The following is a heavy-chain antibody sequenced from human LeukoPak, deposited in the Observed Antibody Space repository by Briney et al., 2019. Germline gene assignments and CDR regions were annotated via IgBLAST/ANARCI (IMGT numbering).Heavy chain of an antibody. CDR3: ARDPWGYRSGGSCYS. V-gene: IGHV1-69*05. D-gene: IGHD2-15*01. CDR1: GGTFSSYA. J-gene: IGHJ4*02. CDR2: IIPIFGTA. Sequence: SVKVSCKASGGTFSSYAISWVRQAPGQGLESMGGIIPIFGTANYAQKFQGRVTITTDESTSTAYMELSSLRSEDTAVYYCARDPWGYRSGGSCYSWGQGTLVTVSS.